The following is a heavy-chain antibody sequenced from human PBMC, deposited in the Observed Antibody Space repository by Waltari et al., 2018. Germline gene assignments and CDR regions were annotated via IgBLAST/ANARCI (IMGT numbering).Heavy chain of an antibody. CDR1: GGSIRSGDYY. CDR2: IYYMGST. J-gene: IGHJ4*02. CDR3: ARGPVFGVVTHLDY. V-gene: IGHV4-30-4*08. D-gene: IGHD3-3*01. Sequence: QVQLQESGPGLVKPSQTLSLTCTVSGGSIRSGDYYWSWIRPPPGKGLEWIGYIYYMGSTFYNPSLKSRVTRSVDTSKNQFSLKLSSVTAADTAVYYCARGPVFGVVTHLDYWGQGTLVTVSS.